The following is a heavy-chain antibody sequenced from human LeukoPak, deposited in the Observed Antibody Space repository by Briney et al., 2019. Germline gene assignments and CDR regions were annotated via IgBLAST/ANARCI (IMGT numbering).Heavy chain of an antibody. CDR2: ISAYNGNT. D-gene: IGHD3-10*01. CDR1: GYTFTSYG. V-gene: IGHV1-18*01. CDR3: ARSAQVRGNPTLGY. J-gene: IGHJ4*02. Sequence: GASVKVSCKASGYTFTSYGISWVRQAPGQGLEWMGWISAYNGNTNYAQKLQGRVTMTTDTSTSTAYMELRSLRSDDTAVYYCARSAQVRGNPTLGYWGQGTLVTVSS.